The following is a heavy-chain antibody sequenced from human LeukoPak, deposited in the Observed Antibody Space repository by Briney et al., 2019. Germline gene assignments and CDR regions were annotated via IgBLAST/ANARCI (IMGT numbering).Heavy chain of an antibody. Sequence: SETLSLTCTVSGGSISSYYWSWIRQPPGKGLEWIGYTYYSGSTNYNPSLKSRVTISVDTSKNQFSLKLSSVTAADTAVYYCARDRCSSTSCSYFDYWGQGTLVTVSS. D-gene: IGHD2-2*01. CDR2: TYYSGST. CDR3: ARDRCSSTSCSYFDY. V-gene: IGHV4-59*01. J-gene: IGHJ4*02. CDR1: GGSISSYY.